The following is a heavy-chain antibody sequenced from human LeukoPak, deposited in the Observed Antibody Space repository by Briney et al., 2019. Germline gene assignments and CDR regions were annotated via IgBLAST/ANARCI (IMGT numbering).Heavy chain of an antibody. CDR1: GFTFSSYG. CDR3: ARVIGRHYYDSSGYLY. V-gene: IGHV3-30*03. CDR2: ISYDGSNK. Sequence: PGGSLRLSCAASGFTFSSYGMHWVRRAPCKGLEWVAGISYDGSNKYYADSVKGRFTISRDNSKNTLYLQMNSLRAEDTAVYYCARVIGRHYYDSSGYLYWGQGTLVTVSS. D-gene: IGHD3-22*01. J-gene: IGHJ4*02.